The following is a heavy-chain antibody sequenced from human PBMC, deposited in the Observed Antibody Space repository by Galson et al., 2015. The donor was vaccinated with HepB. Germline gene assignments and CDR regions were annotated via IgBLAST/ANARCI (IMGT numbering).Heavy chain of an antibody. V-gene: IGHV1-69*13. Sequence: SVKVSCKASGGTFSSYAISWVRQAPGQGLEWMGGIIPIFGTANYAQKFQGRVTITADESTSTAYMELSSLRSEDTAVYYCARGDYGGNSGWQEPWYYFDYWGQGTLVTVSS. CDR2: IIPIFGTA. J-gene: IGHJ4*02. CDR1: GGTFSSYA. D-gene: IGHD4-23*01. CDR3: ARGDYGGNSGWQEPWYYFDY.